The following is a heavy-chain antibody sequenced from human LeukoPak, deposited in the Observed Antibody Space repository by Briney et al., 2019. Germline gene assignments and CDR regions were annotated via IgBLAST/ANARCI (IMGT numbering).Heavy chain of an antibody. D-gene: IGHD2-2*01. V-gene: IGHV1-2*06. Sequence: GASVKVSCKASGYTFTGYYMHWVRQAPGQGLEWMGPINPNSGGTNYAQKFQGSVTMTRDTSISTDYLELSRLRSDDTAVYYCARYCSSTSCFEAPSASYYFDYWGQGTLVTVSS. CDR2: INPNSGGT. J-gene: IGHJ4*02. CDR1: GYTFTGYY. CDR3: ARYCSSTSCFEAPSASYYFDY.